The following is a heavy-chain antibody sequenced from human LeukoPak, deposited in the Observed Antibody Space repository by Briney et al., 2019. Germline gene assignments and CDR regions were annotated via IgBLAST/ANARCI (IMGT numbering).Heavy chain of an antibody. D-gene: IGHD3-10*01. V-gene: IGHV4-59*08. J-gene: IGHJ4*02. Sequence: PSETLSLTCTVSGGSISSYYWSWIRQPPRKGLEWIGYIYYSGSTNYNPSLKSRVTISVDTSKNQFSLKLSSVTAADTAVYYCARQGYYGSGSLIDYWGQGTLVTVSS. CDR2: IYYSGST. CDR1: GGSISSYY. CDR3: ARQGYYGSGSLIDY.